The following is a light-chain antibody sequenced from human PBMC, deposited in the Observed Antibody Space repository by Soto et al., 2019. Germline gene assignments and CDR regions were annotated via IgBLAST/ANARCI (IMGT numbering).Light chain of an antibody. Sequence: QSALTQPASVSGSPGQSITISCTGTISDIGDYNYVSWYQQHPDRAPKLLIYDVSNRPSGVSNRFSGSKSDNTASLTISGLQADDEADYYCSSYRSSSPLVVFGGGTKLTVL. CDR1: ISDIGDYNY. CDR3: SSYRSSSPLVV. V-gene: IGLV2-14*03. J-gene: IGLJ2*01. CDR2: DVS.